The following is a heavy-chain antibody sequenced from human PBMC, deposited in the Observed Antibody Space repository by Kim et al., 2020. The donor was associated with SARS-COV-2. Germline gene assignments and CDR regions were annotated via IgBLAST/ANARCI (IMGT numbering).Heavy chain of an antibody. CDR3: ARDRFGLPMDV. CDR2: ISSSGST. D-gene: IGHD3-10*01. J-gene: IGHJ6*02. Sequence: SDTLSLTCTVSGGSISTDYWTWIRQSPGKGLEWIGYISSSGSTNYNPSLKSRVTISLNTSKNQFSLRLTSVTAAHTAVYYCARDRFGLPMDVWGQGTTVTVSS. CDR1: GGSISTDY. V-gene: IGHV4-59*01.